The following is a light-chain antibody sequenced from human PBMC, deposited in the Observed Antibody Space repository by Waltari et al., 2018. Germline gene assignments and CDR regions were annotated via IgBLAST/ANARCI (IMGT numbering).Light chain of an antibody. V-gene: IGKV1-16*02. Sequence: DIQMTQSPSSLSASVGDTVTITCRASQDISNYLAWFQQKPGKDPRSLIYAASDLQSGVPSKFSGSGSGTYFTITISNLQPEDSASYFCQQYYRLPLTFGGGTKVEIK. CDR3: QQYYRLPLT. CDR2: AAS. J-gene: IGKJ4*01. CDR1: QDISNY.